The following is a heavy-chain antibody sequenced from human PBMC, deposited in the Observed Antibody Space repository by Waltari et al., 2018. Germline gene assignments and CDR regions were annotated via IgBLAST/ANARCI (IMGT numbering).Heavy chain of an antibody. J-gene: IGHJ5*02. CDR1: GFTFSSYA. CDR2: ISGSGGST. Sequence: EVQLLESGGGLVQPGGSLRLSCAASGFTFSSYAMSWVRQVPGKGLEWVSAISGSGGSTYYADSVKGRFTISRDNSKNTLYLQMNSLRAEDTAVYYCAKDRGWELLSDWFDPWGQGTLVTVSS. CDR3: AKDRGWELLSDWFDP. V-gene: IGHV3-23*01. D-gene: IGHD1-26*01.